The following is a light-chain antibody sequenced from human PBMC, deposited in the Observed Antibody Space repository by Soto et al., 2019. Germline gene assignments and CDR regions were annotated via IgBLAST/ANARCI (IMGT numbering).Light chain of an antibody. J-gene: IGKJ5*01. CDR1: QSVSTY. CDR2: DAS. CDR3: QQYGSSPPIT. Sequence: IVLTQSPSTLSLSPWEGAPLSCMASQSVSTYLASYQQKPRQAPRLLIYDASSRATGIPDRVSGTGSGTDFTLTISRLEPEAFAVYYCQQYGSSPPITFGQGTRLE. V-gene: IGKV3-20*01.